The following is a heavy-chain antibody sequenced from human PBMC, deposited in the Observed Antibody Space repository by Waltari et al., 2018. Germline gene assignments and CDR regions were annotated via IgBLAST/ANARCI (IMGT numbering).Heavy chain of an antibody. D-gene: IGHD3-3*01. Sequence: QVQLQESGPGLVKPSETLSLTCAVSGYSISSGYYWGWIRQPQGKGLEWSGSIYHSGSTYYNPSLKSRVTISVDTSKNQFSLKLSSVTAADTAVYYCASPIFGVVNTGGPFDYWGQGTLVTVSS. CDR3: ASPIFGVVNTGGPFDY. V-gene: IGHV4-38-2*01. CDR1: GYSISSGYY. CDR2: IYHSGST. J-gene: IGHJ4*02.